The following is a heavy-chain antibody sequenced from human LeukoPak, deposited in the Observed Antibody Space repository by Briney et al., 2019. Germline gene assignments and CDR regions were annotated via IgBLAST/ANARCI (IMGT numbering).Heavy chain of an antibody. D-gene: IGHD5-24*01. CDR2: INHSGST. CDR3: ASRQRRDGYNYGY. J-gene: IGHJ4*02. Sequence: SETLSLTCAVYGGSFSGYYWSWIRQPPGKGLEWIGEINHSGSTNYNPSLKSRVTISVDTSKNQFSLKLSSVTAADTAVYYCASRQRRDGYNYGYWGQGTRVTVSS. V-gene: IGHV4-34*01. CDR1: GGSFSGYY.